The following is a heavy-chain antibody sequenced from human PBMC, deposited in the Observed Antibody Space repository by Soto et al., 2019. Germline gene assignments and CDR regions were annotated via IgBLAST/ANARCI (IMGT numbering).Heavy chain of an antibody. D-gene: IGHD6-19*01. CDR1: GYTFFNYG. J-gene: IGHJ4*02. Sequence: QVPLVQSGAEVKKPGASVKVSCKASGYTFFNYGIIWVRQAPGQGLEWMGWISAYNGNRNYAGKFQGRDTMTTETSTSTAYMELRSLRSDDTAVYYCARDGITLAGSFDYWGQGTLVTVSS. V-gene: IGHV1-18*01. CDR2: ISAYNGNR. CDR3: ARDGITLAGSFDY.